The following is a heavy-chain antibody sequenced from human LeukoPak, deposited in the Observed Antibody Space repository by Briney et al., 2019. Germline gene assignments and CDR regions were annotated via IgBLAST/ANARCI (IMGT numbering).Heavy chain of an antibody. Sequence: GGSLRLSCAASGFTFSSYSMNWVRRAPGKGLEWVSSISSSSNIYYADSVKGRFTISRDNAKNSLYLQMNSLRAEDPAVYYCARDHGGYYDFWSGYIPLGYMDVWGKGTTVTVSS. CDR2: ISSSSNI. D-gene: IGHD3-3*01. V-gene: IGHV3-21*01. CDR3: ARDHGGYYDFWSGYIPLGYMDV. J-gene: IGHJ6*03. CDR1: GFTFSSYS.